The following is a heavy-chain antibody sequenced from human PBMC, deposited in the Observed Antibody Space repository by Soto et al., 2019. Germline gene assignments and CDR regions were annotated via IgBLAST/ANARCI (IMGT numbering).Heavy chain of an antibody. CDR2: ISYDGSNK. Sequence: GGSLRLSCAASGFTFSSYGMHWVRQAPGKGLEWVAVISYDGSNKYYADSVKGRFTISRDNSKNTLYLQMNSLRAEDTAVYYCAKDRSMDVWGKGTTVTVSS. CDR3: AKDRSMDV. V-gene: IGHV3-30*18. J-gene: IGHJ6*03. CDR1: GFTFSSYG.